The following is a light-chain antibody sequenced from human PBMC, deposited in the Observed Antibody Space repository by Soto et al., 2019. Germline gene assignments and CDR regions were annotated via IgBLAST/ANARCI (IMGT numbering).Light chain of an antibody. CDR1: SSDLGGYDY. CDR2: EVS. Sequence: HSALTQPPSASGSPGQSVTISCTGTSSDLGGYDYVSWYQHHPGKAPKLIIYEVSERPSGVPDRFSGSKSGNTASLTVSGLQAEDEADYYCSSYGGNNNYVFGTGTKLTVL. J-gene: IGLJ1*01. V-gene: IGLV2-8*01. CDR3: SSYGGNNNYV.